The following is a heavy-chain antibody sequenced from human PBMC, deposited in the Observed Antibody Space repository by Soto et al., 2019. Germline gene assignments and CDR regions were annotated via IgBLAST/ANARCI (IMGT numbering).Heavy chain of an antibody. V-gene: IGHV1-18*01. J-gene: IGHJ4*02. D-gene: IGHD3-10*01. Sequence: QVHLVQSGAEVKNPGASVKVSCKGSGYDFTTYGITWVRQAPGQGLEWMAWISAHNGNTNYAPNLQGRGTVTRDTATSTAYIELRSLRSDDTAVYYCARGSYGDYWGQGALVTFSS. CDR1: GYDFTTYG. CDR3: ARGSYGDY. CDR2: ISAHNGNT.